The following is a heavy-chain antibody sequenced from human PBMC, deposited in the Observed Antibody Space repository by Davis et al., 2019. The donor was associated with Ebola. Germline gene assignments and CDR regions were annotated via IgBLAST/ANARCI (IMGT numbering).Heavy chain of an antibody. J-gene: IGHJ6*02. CDR1: GYTFTGYY. Sequence: ASVQVSCKASGYTFTGYYMHWVRQAPGQGLEWMGWINPNSGGTNYAQKFQGWVTMTRDTSISTVYMELSSLRSEDTAVYYCARGGRSSPYGMDVWGQGTTVTVSS. V-gene: IGHV1-2*04. CDR3: ARGGRSSPYGMDV. CDR2: INPNSGGT. D-gene: IGHD6-6*01.